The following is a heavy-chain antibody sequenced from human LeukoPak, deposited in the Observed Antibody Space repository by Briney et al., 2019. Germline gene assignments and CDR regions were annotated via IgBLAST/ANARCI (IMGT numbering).Heavy chain of an antibody. V-gene: IGHV3-11*01. J-gene: IGHJ4*02. D-gene: IGHD2-2*01. Sequence: GGSLRLSCAASGFTFSDYYMSWIRQAPGKGLEWVSYISSSGTTIYYADSVKGRFTISRDNAKNSLYLQMNSLRAEDTAVYYCASGYCSSTSCYVPWALDYWGQGTLVIVSS. CDR1: GFTFSDYY. CDR2: ISSSGTTI. CDR3: ASGYCSSTSCYVPWALDY.